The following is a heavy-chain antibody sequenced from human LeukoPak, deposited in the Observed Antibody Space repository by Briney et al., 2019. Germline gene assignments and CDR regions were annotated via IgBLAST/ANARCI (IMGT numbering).Heavy chain of an antibody. V-gene: IGHV3-7*03. CDR2: IKKVGSQT. D-gene: IGHD5-18*01. Sequence: GGCLRHTCVASRLTLINYWMHSVRQVPGRGLEWVADIKKVGSQTYYVHTVKGPFTVSRDNAKNSLFLEMNSLRAEDTAVYYCAKDRDRRGFSSGFSLALDVWGQGTMVTVSS. CDR3: AKDRDRRGFSSGFSLALDV. CDR1: RLTLINYW. J-gene: IGHJ3*01.